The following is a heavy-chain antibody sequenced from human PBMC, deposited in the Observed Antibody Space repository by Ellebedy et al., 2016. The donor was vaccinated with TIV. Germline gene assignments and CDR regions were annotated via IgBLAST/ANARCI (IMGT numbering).Heavy chain of an antibody. J-gene: IGHJ3*02. CDR1: GYTFTSYA. CDR2: INAGNGNT. Sequence: ASVKVSCKASGYTFTSYAMHWVRQAPGQRLEWMGWINAGNGNTKYSQKFQGRVTITRDTSASTAYMELSSLRSEDTAVYFCARDMWFGESRGAFDIWGQGTVVTVSS. D-gene: IGHD3-10*01. CDR3: ARDMWFGESRGAFDI. V-gene: IGHV1-3*01.